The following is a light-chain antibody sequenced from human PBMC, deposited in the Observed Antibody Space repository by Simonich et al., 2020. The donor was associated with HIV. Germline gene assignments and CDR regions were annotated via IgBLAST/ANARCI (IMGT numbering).Light chain of an antibody. V-gene: IGKV1-5*03. J-gene: IGKJ4*01. CDR2: KAS. Sequence: DIQMTQSPSTLSASVGDRVTITCRASQSISSWLAWCQQKPGKAPKLLIYKASSLESGVPSRFSGSGSGTEFTLTISSLQPDDFATYYCQQYNGYSLTFGGGTKVEIK. CDR1: QSISSW. CDR3: QQYNGYSLT.